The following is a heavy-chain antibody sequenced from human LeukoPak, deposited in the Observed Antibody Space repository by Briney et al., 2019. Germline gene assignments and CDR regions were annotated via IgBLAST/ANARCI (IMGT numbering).Heavy chain of an antibody. Sequence: KTGGSLRLSCAASGFTFSSYSMNWVRQAPGKGLEWVSSISSSSYIYYADSVKGRFTISRDNAKNSLYLQMNSLRAEDTAVYYCARDRYRTTVTPGAFDIWGQGTMVTVSS. D-gene: IGHD4-17*01. J-gene: IGHJ3*02. CDR3: ARDRYRTTVTPGAFDI. V-gene: IGHV3-21*01. CDR2: ISSSSYI. CDR1: GFTFSSYS.